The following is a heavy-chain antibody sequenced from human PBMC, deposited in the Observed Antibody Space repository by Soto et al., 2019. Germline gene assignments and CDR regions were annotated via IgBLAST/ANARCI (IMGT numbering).Heavy chain of an antibody. Sequence: ASVKVSCKASGYTFTGYYMHWVRQAPGQGLEWMGWINPNSGGTNYAQKFQGWVTITRDTSISTAYMELSRLRSDDTAVYYCARGWTTVVIGGLGYWGQGTLVTVSS. J-gene: IGHJ4*02. CDR2: INPNSGGT. D-gene: IGHD4-17*01. V-gene: IGHV1-2*04. CDR3: ARGWTTVVIGGLGY. CDR1: GYTFTGYY.